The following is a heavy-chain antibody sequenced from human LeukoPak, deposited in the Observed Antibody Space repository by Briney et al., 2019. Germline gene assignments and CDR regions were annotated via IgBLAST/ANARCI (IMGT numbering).Heavy chain of an antibody. CDR3: ARGLTRGAFDH. D-gene: IGHD4-23*01. V-gene: IGHV4-59*01. Sequence: SETLSLTCTVSGGSISSYYWSWIRQPPGKGLEWIGYIYYSGSTNYNPSLKSRVTISVDTSKNQFSLKLSSVTAADTAVYYCARGLTRGAFDHWGQGTLVTVSS. CDR1: GGSISSYY. J-gene: IGHJ4*02. CDR2: IYYSGST.